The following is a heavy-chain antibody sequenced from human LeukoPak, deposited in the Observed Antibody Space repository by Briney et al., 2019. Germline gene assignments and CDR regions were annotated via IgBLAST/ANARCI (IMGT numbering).Heavy chain of an antibody. J-gene: IGHJ4*02. V-gene: IGHV1-2*02. CDR3: AKDLADSSGYRTDQFDY. D-gene: IGHD3-22*01. CDR2: INPNSGGT. Sequence: ASVKVSCKASGYTFTGYYMHWVRQAPGQGLEWMGWINPNSGGTNYAQKFQGRVTTTRDTSISTAYMELSRLRSDDTAVYYCAKDLADSSGYRTDQFDYWGQGTLVTVSS. CDR1: GYTFTGYY.